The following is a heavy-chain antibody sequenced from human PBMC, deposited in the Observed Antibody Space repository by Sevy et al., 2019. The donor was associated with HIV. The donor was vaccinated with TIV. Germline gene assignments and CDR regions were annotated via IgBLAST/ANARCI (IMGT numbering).Heavy chain of an antibody. Sequence: GGSLRLSCAASGFTFSDHYMDWVRQAPGKGLEWVGRIRNKANSYTTEYAASVKGRFTISRDDSKNSLYLQMNSLKTEDTAIYYCARDLRSGGAHFAYWGQGTLVTVSS. CDR1: GFTFSDHY. J-gene: IGHJ4*02. CDR2: IRNKANSYTT. CDR3: ARDLRSGGAHFAY. D-gene: IGHD3-16*01. V-gene: IGHV3-72*01.